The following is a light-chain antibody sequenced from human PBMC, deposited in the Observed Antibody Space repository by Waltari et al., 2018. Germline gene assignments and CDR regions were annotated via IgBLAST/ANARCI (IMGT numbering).Light chain of an antibody. CDR1: SNDVGGYNS. CDR2: DVS. CDR3: SSQSSNDVVL. Sequence: QSALTQPASVSGSPGQSVTIFCAGTSNDVGGYNSVSWYQEHPGQAPRVIIYDVSDRPSGVSDRFSGSTSGNTASLTISGLQAKDEADYYCSSQSSNDVVLFGGGTKLTVL. J-gene: IGLJ2*01. V-gene: IGLV2-14*01.